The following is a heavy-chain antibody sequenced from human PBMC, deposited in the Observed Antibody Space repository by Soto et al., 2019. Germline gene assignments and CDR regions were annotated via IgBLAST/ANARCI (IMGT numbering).Heavy chain of an antibody. CDR3: PNDESLYGSGSYYNVVPPDYYYYMDV. V-gene: IGHV3-23*01. D-gene: IGHD3-10*01. J-gene: IGHJ6*03. CDR1: GFTFSSYA. Sequence: EVQLLESGGGLVQPGGSLRLSCAASGFTFSSYAMSWVRQAPGKELEWVSAISGSGGSTYYADSVKGRFTISRDNSKNTLYLQMNSLRAGDTAVYYCPNDESLYGSGSYYNVVPPDYYYYMDVWGKGTTVTVSS. CDR2: ISGSGGST.